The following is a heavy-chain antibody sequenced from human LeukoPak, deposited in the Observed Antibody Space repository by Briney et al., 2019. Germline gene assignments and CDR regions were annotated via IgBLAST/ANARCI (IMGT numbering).Heavy chain of an antibody. Sequence: ASVKVSCKASGYTFTSYSMHWVRQAPGQGLEWMGIINPNGGSTIYAQKFQGRVTMTRDTSTSTVYMDLTSLRSDDTAVYYCARLRPPKGMVYGISFIAPYDRNNWFDPWGQGTLVTVSS. CDR3: ARLRPPKGMVYGISFIAPYDRNNWFDP. D-gene: IGHD2-8*01. J-gene: IGHJ5*02. V-gene: IGHV1-46*01. CDR2: INPNGGST. CDR1: GYTFTSYS.